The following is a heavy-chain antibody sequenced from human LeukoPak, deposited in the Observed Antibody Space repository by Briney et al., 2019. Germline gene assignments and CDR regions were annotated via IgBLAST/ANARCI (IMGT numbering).Heavy chain of an antibody. J-gene: IGHJ6*03. CDR3: ARDGRYYDFWNAYSNYYYYMDV. V-gene: IGHV3-48*01. D-gene: IGHD3-3*01. Sequence: GGSLRLSCAASGFTFSNYNMNWVRQAPGKGLEWVSYISSSRSIIFYADSVKGRFTISRDNAKNSLYLQMNSLRGEDTAVYYCARDGRYYDFWNAYSNYYYYMDVWGKGTTVTVSS. CDR1: GFTFSNYN. CDR2: ISSSRSII.